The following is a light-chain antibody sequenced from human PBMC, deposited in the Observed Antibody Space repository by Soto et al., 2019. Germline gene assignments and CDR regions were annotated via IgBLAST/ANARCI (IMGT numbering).Light chain of an antibody. V-gene: IGKV3-11*01. CDR3: QQRSNWPIT. Sequence: EIVLTQSPATLSLSPGERATLSCRASQSVSSYLAWYQQKPGQAPRLLIYDASNRATGIPARFCGSGSGTDFTLTISSLEPEDFAVYYCQQRSNWPITFGQGTRL. CDR1: QSVSSY. J-gene: IGKJ5*01. CDR2: DAS.